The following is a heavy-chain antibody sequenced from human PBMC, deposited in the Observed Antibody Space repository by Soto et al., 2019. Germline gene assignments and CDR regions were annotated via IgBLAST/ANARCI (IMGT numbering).Heavy chain of an antibody. CDR3: ARGKWDLLLNRPEAFDM. V-gene: IGHV1-69*01. CDR2: FTPIFERR. J-gene: IGHJ3*02. Sequence: QVQLVQSGAEVKKSGSSVKVSCKASGGTFTNYGVSWVRQAPGQGLKWMGGFTPIFERRHYAERFQGRVTIIADESTNTAYMELRSLSSEDTAMYYCARGKWDLLLNRPEAFDMWGQGTMVTVSS. D-gene: IGHD1-26*01. CDR1: GGTFTNYG.